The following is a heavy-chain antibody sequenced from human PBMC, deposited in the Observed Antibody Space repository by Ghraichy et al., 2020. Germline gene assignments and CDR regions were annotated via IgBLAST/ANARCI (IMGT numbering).Heavy chain of an antibody. CDR2: INSDGSSA. Sequence: SCAASGFTFSGYWMHWVRQAPGKGLMWVSRINSDGSSATYADSVKGRFTVSRDNAKNTLYLQMNSLRAEDTAVYYCARDLLYCSGSTCYSDSWRWFDPWGQGTLVTVSS. V-gene: IGHV3-74*01. CDR3: ARDLLYCSGSTCYSDSWRWFDP. J-gene: IGHJ5*02. D-gene: IGHD2-15*01. CDR1: GFTFSGYW.